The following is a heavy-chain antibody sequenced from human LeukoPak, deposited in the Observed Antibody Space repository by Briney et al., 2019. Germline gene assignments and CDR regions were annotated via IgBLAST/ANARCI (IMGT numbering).Heavy chain of an antibody. J-gene: IGHJ6*02. CDR2: IIPILGIA. Sequence: SVKVSCKASGGTFSSYAISWVRQAPGQGLELMGKIIPILGIANYAQKFQGRVTITADKSTSTAYMELSSLRSEDTAVYYCARDPIAGYYYYYGMDVWGQGTTVTVSS. CDR1: GGTFSSYA. V-gene: IGHV1-69*04. D-gene: IGHD6-13*01. CDR3: ARDPIAGYYYYYGMDV.